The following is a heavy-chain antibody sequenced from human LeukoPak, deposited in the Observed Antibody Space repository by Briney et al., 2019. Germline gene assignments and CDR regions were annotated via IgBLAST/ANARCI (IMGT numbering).Heavy chain of an antibody. CDR1: GFTFSSYD. CDR3: ARTTATAGFDY. V-gene: IGHV3-30*03. D-gene: IGHD6-13*01. J-gene: IGHJ4*02. CDR2: ISYDGSNK. Sequence: GGSLRLSCAASGFTFSSYDMHWVRQAPGQGLEWEAIISYDGSNKYYADSMKGRFTISRDNSKNTLYLQMNGLRGEDTALYYCARTTATAGFDYWGQGTLVTVSS.